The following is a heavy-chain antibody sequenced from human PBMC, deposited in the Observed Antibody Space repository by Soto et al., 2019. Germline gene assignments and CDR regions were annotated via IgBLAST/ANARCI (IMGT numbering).Heavy chain of an antibody. CDR1: GGSVSSNSYS. V-gene: IGHV4-39*01. CDR3: ARLNGYCVSTYCHGYYGMAG. D-gene: IGHD2-2*03. Sequence: QLQLQESGPGLVKPSETLSLTCTVSGGSVSSNSYSWGWIRQSPGKGLEWIGTIYSSENTYYNPSPLRRITIPVDTSTSEFSLWLSSVTAADTAVYYCARLNGYCVSTYCHGYYGMAGWGQGTTVTVSS. J-gene: IGHJ6*02. CDR2: IYSSENT.